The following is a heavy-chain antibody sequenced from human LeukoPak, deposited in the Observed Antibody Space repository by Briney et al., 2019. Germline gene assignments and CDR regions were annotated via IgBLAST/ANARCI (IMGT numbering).Heavy chain of an antibody. J-gene: IGHJ3*02. V-gene: IGHV3-48*03. CDR3: ARGRLLLWFGDLAAFDI. CDR1: GFTLSSYE. D-gene: IGHD3-10*01. Sequence: GGSLRLSCTVSGFTLSSYEMSWIRQAPGKGLEWVSSIDYSGGSSYYADSAKGRFTISRDNAKNSLYLQMNSLRAEDTAVYYCARGRLLLWFGDLAAFDIWGQGTMVTVSS. CDR2: IDYSGGSS.